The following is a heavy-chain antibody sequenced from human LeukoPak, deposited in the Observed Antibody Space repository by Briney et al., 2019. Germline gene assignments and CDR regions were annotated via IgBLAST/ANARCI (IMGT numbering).Heavy chain of an antibody. CDR1: GFTFSNYP. V-gene: IGHV3-23*01. CDR3: AKDRGYGSGSYTNDY. J-gene: IGHJ4*02. CDR2: ISGSGDST. Sequence: GGSLRLSCAASGFTFSNYPMSWVRQAPGMGLEWVSGISGSGDSTENADSVKGRFTISRDSSKNTLYLEINSLRAEDTAVYYCAKDRGYGSGSYTNDYWGQGTLVTVSS. D-gene: IGHD3-10*01.